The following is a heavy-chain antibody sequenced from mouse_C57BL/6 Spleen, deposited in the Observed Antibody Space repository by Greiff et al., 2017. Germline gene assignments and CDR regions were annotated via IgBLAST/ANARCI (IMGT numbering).Heavy chain of an antibody. CDR2: ISDGGSYT. CDR3: ARDAIVTTRAWFAY. CDR1: GFTFSSYA. Sequence: EVMLVESGGGLVKPGGSLKLSCAASGFTFSSYAMSWVRQTPDKRLEWVATISDGGSYTYYPDNVKGRFTISRDNAKNNLYLQMSHLKSEDTAMYYCARDAIVTTRAWFAYWGQGTLVTVSA. V-gene: IGHV5-4*01. J-gene: IGHJ3*01. D-gene: IGHD2-5*01.